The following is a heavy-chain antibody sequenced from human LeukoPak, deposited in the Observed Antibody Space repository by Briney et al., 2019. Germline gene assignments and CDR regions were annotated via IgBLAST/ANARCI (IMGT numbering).Heavy chain of an antibody. Sequence: PGGSLRLSCAASGFTFSSYWMHWVRQAPGKGLVRVSRINSDGSSTSYADSVKGRFTISRDNAKNSLYLQMNSLRAEDTAVYYCAREGFGDQRGYYYYGMDVWGQGTTVTVSS. CDR1: GFTFSSYW. J-gene: IGHJ6*02. CDR2: INSDGSST. CDR3: AREGFGDQRGYYYYGMDV. V-gene: IGHV3-74*01. D-gene: IGHD3-10*01.